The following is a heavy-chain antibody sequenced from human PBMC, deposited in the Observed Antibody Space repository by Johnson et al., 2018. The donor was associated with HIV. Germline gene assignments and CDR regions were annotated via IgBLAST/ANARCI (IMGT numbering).Heavy chain of an antibody. CDR3: ARDLPYYYDSSNKNGAFDI. V-gene: IGHV3-20*04. D-gene: IGHD3-22*01. Sequence: VLLVESGGGVVRPGGSLRLSCAASGFTFDDYGMSWVRQAPGKGLEWVSGINWNGGSTGYADSVKGRFTISRDNAKNSLYLQMNSLRAEDTAVYYCARDLPYYYDSSNKNGAFDIWGQGTVVTVS. CDR2: INWNGGST. J-gene: IGHJ3*02. CDR1: GFTFDDYG.